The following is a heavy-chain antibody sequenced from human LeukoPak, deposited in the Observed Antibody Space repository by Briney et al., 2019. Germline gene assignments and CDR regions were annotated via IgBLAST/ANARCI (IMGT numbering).Heavy chain of an antibody. Sequence: GGSLRLSCTASGFTFGDYAMSWVRQAPGKGLEWVGFIRSKAYGGTTEYAASVKGRFTISRDDSKSIAYLQMNSLKTEDTALYYCTRGGQWDVTGYWGQGTLVTVSS. CDR3: TRGGQWDVTGY. J-gene: IGHJ4*02. CDR1: GFTFGDYA. V-gene: IGHV3-49*04. D-gene: IGHD1-26*01. CDR2: IRSKAYGGTT.